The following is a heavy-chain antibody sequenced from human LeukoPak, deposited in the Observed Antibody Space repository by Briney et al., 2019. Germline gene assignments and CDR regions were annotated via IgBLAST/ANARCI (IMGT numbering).Heavy chain of an antibody. J-gene: IGHJ4*02. Sequence: GRSLRLSCAASGFTFSSYGMHWVRQAPGKGLEWVAVIWYGGGNKYYTDSVKGRFTISRDNSKNTLYLQMNSLRAEDTAMYYCAKDGSTAAAGTRGFDYWGQGTLVTVSS. D-gene: IGHD6-13*01. CDR3: AKDGSTAAAGTRGFDY. CDR2: IWYGGGNK. CDR1: GFTFSSYG. V-gene: IGHV3-30*18.